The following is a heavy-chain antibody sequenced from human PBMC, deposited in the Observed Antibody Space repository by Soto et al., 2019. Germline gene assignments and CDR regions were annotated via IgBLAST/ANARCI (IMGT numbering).Heavy chain of an antibody. Sequence: PGGSLRLSCAASGFTFSSYEMKWVRQAPGKGLEWVSYISSGRTTYYADSVKGRFTISRDNAKNSLSLQMNSLRADDTAVYYCARDRDELVGIFPYYYGMDVWGQGTTVTDSS. CDR3: ARDRDELVGIFPYYYGMDV. J-gene: IGHJ6*02. CDR2: ISSGRTT. D-gene: IGHD2-21*01. CDR1: GFTFSSYE. V-gene: IGHV3-48*03.